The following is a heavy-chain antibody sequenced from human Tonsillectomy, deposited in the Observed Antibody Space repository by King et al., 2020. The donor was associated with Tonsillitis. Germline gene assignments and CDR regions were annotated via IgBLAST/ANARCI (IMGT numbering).Heavy chain of an antibody. J-gene: IGHJ5*02. D-gene: IGHD6-13*01. CDR1: GDSISSSSYY. Sequence: QLQESGPGLVKPSETLSLTCTVSGDSISSSSYYWGWVRQPPGKGLEWIGSIYSSGSTYYNLSLKSRVTISVDTSKNQFSLKLTFVTAADTALYYCARHFSSRLYNWFDPWGQGTLVTVSS. CDR2: IYSSGST. CDR3: ARHFSSRLYNWFDP. V-gene: IGHV4-39*01.